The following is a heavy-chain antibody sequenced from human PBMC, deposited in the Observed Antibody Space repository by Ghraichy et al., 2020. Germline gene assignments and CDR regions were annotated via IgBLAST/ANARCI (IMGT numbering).Heavy chain of an antibody. CDR1: GGSFNIYY. D-gene: IGHD2-15*01. J-gene: IGHJ4*02. CDR3: ARGGGTQSFDY. CDR2: INHSGST. V-gene: IGHV4-34*01. Sequence: GSLSLTCAVYGGSFNIYYWSWIRQPPGKGLEWIGEINHSGSTNYNPSLKSRVTISVDTSKNQFSLKLSSVTAADTAVYFCARGGGTQSFDYWGQGTLVTVSS.